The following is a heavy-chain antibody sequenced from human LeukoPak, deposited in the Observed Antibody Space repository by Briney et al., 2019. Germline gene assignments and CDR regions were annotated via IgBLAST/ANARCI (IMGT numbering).Heavy chain of an antibody. V-gene: IGHV4-61*01. CDR3: AREYSAFDC. CDR1: GDPISTNNNYK. CDR2: SYYSGAT. J-gene: IGHJ4*02. Sequence: PSETLSLTCTVSGDPISTNNNYKWSWIRQTPGKGLEWIGYSYYSGATNYNPTLKSRITISVDTSKNQFSLKLSFVTAADTALYYCAREYSAFDCWGQGTLVTVSS. D-gene: IGHD1-26*01.